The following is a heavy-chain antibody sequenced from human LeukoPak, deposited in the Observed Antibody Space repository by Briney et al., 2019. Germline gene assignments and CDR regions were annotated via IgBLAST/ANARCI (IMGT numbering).Heavy chain of an antibody. CDR3: AREAGTIEGPPKRGRNWFDP. V-gene: IGHV1-69*05. CDR2: IIPIFGTA. Sequence: SVKVSCKASGGTFSSYAISWVRQAPGQGLEWMGGIIPIFGTANYAQKFQGRVTITTDEFTSTAYMELSSLRSEDTAVYYCAREAGTIEGPPKRGRNWFDPWGQGTLVTVSS. D-gene: IGHD1-7*01. J-gene: IGHJ5*02. CDR1: GGTFSSYA.